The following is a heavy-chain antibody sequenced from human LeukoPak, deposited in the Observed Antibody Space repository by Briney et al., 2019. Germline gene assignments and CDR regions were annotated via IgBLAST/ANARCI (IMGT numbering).Heavy chain of an antibody. CDR2: INPNSGGT. CDR3: AREKRYYYGPAFDP. V-gene: IGHV1-2*02. Sequence: ASVKVSCKASGYTFTGYYMHWVRQAPGQGLEWMGWINPNSGGTNCAQKFQGRVTMTRDTSISTAYMELSRLRSDDTAVYYCAREKRYYYGPAFDPWGQGTLVTVSS. CDR1: GYTFTGYY. D-gene: IGHD3-10*01. J-gene: IGHJ5*02.